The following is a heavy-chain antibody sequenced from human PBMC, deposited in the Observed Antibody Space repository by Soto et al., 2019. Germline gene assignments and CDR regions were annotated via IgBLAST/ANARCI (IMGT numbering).Heavy chain of an antibody. CDR3: ARGAAAGPYYFDY. CDR1: GFTFSSYG. D-gene: IGHD6-13*01. CDR2: IWYDGSNK. V-gene: IGHV3-33*01. Sequence: QVQLVESGGGVVQPGRSLRLSCAASGFTFSSYGMHWVRQAPGKGLEWVAVIWYDGSNKYYADSVKGRFTISRDNSKNTLYLQMNSLRAEYTAVYYCARGAAAGPYYFDYWGQGTLVTVSS. J-gene: IGHJ4*02.